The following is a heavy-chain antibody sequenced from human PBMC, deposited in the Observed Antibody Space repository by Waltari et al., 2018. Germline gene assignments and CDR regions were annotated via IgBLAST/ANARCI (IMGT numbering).Heavy chain of an antibody. Sequence: QVQLQQWGAGLLKPSETLSLTCAVYGGSFSGYYWSWIRQPPGTVLEWIGEINHSGRKNNNPTLKSGVTKSVDTSKNQFSLKQRSVTAADTAVYYCARGRPPLYDYDSSGYRMRYFDYWGQGTLVTVSS. V-gene: IGHV4-34*01. CDR2: INHSGRK. D-gene: IGHD3-22*01. CDR1: GGSFSGYY. CDR3: ARGRPPLYDYDSSGYRMRYFDY. J-gene: IGHJ4*02.